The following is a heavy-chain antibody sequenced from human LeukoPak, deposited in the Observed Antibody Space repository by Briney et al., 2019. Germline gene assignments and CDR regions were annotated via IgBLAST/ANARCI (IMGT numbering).Heavy chain of an antibody. CDR3: AREGDGYRPVE. V-gene: IGHV4-61*01. CDR1: GGSISSSSYY. D-gene: IGHD5-18*01. J-gene: IGHJ4*02. Sequence: PSETLSLTCTVSGGSISSSSYYWSWIRQPPGKGLEWIGYIYYSGSTNYNPSLKSRVTISVDTSKNQFSLKLSSVTAADTAVYYCAREGDGYRPVEWGQGTLVTVSS. CDR2: IYYSGST.